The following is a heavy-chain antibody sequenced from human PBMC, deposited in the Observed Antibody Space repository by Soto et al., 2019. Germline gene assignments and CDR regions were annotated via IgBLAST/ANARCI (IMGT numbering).Heavy chain of an antibody. D-gene: IGHD4-17*01. Sequence: EVQLVESGGGLVQPGGSLRLSCAASGFTFSAYGMDWVRQAPGKGLEWLSFISSSGTTIYYADSVKGRFTISRDNAKNSLYLQMNSLRAEDTAVYYCARHGDYGNWFDPWGQVTLVTVSS. CDR1: GFTFSAYG. CDR2: ISSSGTTI. CDR3: ARHGDYGNWFDP. V-gene: IGHV3-48*03. J-gene: IGHJ5*02.